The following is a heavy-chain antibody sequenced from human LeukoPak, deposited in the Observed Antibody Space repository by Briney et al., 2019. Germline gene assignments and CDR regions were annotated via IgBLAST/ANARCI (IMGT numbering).Heavy chain of an antibody. CDR1: GYSISSGYY. D-gene: IGHD3-16*01. V-gene: IGHV4-38-2*01. Sequence: PSETLSLTCAVSGYSISSGYYWGWIRQPPGKGLEWIGSIYHSGSTYYNPSLKSRVTMSVDTSKNQFSLKPSSVTAADTAVYYCARRGGGPYYYYMDVWGKGTTVTVSS. J-gene: IGHJ6*03. CDR3: ARRGGGPYYYYMDV. CDR2: IYHSGST.